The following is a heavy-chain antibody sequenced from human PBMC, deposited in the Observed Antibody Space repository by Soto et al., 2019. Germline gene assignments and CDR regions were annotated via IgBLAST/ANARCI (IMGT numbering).Heavy chain of an antibody. CDR2: IYYSGSA. D-gene: IGHD2-15*01. Sequence: SETLSLTCNVSGDSLNNSNYYWGWIRQPPGKGLECIGTIYYSGSAYYNPSLESRVTISVDTSKNQFSLKVNSVTATDTAVYYCARGPYCSGGTCYSDWYFDLWGRGTLVTSPQ. J-gene: IGHJ2*01. V-gene: IGHV4-39*01. CDR1: GDSLNNSNYY. CDR3: ARGPYCSGGTCYSDWYFDL.